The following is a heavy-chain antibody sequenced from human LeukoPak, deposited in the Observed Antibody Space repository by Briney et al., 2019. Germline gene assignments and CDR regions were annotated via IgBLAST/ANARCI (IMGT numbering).Heavy chain of an antibody. CDR1: GGTFSSYA. CDR3: ATLYGSGRPIDY. J-gene: IGHJ4*02. V-gene: IGHV1-69*04. Sequence: SVKVSCKASGGTFSSYAISWVRQAPGQGLEWMGRIIPILGIANYAQKFQGRVTITADKSTSTAYMELSSLRSEDTAVYYCATLYGSGRPIDYWGQGTLVIVSS. D-gene: IGHD3-10*01. CDR2: IIPILGIA.